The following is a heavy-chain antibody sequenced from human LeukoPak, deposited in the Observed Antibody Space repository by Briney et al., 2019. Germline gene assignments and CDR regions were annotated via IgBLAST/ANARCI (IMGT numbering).Heavy chain of an antibody. CDR3: ARRGLRDFDY. V-gene: IGHV4-39*07. J-gene: IGHJ4*02. Sequence: SETLSLTCVVSGDSVSSTNYYWGWIRQPPGKGLEWIGTVFYNGATQYSPSLRSRVTISIDTSTNQFSLKLSSVTAADTAVYYCARRGLRDFDYWGQGTLVTVSS. D-gene: IGHD5-12*01. CDR2: VFYNGAT. CDR1: GDSVSSTNYY.